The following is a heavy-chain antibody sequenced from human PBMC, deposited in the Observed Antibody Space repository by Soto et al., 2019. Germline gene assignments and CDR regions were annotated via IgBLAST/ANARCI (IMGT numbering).Heavy chain of an antibody. J-gene: IGHJ4*02. CDR3: ARHHDS. V-gene: IGHV4-59*08. CDR2: IYYSGST. Sequence: SGTLSLTRSVSGGAISSYYWSWIRQPPGKGLEWIGYIYYSGSTNYNPSLKSRVTISVDTSKNQFSLKLSSVTAADTAVYYCARHHDSWGQGTLVTVS. CDR1: GGAISSYY.